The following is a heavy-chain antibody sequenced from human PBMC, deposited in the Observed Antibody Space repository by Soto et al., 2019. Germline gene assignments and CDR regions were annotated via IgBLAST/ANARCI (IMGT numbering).Heavy chain of an antibody. J-gene: IGHJ6*03. Sequence: QVQLQESGPGLVKPSETLSLTCTVSGGSISSYYWSWIRQPPGKGLEWIGYIYYSGSTNYNPSLKSRVTISVDTSKNQFSLKLSSVTAADTAVYYCASGMVRGVIGPYYYYYYMDVWGKGTTVTVSS. D-gene: IGHD3-10*01. CDR2: IYYSGST. V-gene: IGHV4-59*08. CDR1: GGSISSYY. CDR3: ASGMVRGVIGPYYYYYYMDV.